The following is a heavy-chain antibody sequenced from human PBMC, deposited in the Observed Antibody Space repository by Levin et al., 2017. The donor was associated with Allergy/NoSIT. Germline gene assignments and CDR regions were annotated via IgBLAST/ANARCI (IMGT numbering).Heavy chain of an antibody. CDR2: INHSGST. D-gene: IGHD4-17*01. J-gene: IGHJ5*02. CDR3: ARGLRGTTVTTEGWFDP. V-gene: IGHV4-34*01. CDR1: GGSFSGYY. Sequence: GSLRLSCAVYGGSFSGYYWSWIRQPPGKGLEWIGEINHSGSTNYNPSLKSRVTISVDTSKNQFSLKLSSVTAADTAVYYCARGLRGTTVTTEGWFDPWGQGTLVTVSS.